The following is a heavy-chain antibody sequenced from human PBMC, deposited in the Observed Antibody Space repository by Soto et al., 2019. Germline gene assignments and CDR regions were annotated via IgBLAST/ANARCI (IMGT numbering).Heavy chain of an antibody. Sequence: SVKVSCKASGGTFSSYAISWVRQAPGQGLEWMGGIIPIFGTANYAQKFQGRVTITADESTSTAYMELSSLRSEDTAVYYCARNVCSSTSCYPSFDYWGQGTLVTVSS. CDR2: IIPIFGTA. CDR3: ARNVCSSTSCYPSFDY. CDR1: GGTFSSYA. J-gene: IGHJ4*02. D-gene: IGHD2-2*01. V-gene: IGHV1-69*13.